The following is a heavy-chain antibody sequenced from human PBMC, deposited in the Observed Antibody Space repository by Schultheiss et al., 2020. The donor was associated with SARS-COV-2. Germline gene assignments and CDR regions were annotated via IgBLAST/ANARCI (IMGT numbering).Heavy chain of an antibody. CDR1: GYTFTGYY. V-gene: IGHV1-2*04. Sequence: ASVKVSCKASGYTFTGYYMHWVRQAPGQGLEWMGWINPNSGGTNYAQKFQGWVTMTRDTSISTAYMELSRLRSDDTAVYYCARGHCTNGVCHGGGGMDVWGQGTTVTVSS. CDR2: INPNSGGT. J-gene: IGHJ6*02. D-gene: IGHD2-8*01. CDR3: ARGHCTNGVCHGGGGMDV.